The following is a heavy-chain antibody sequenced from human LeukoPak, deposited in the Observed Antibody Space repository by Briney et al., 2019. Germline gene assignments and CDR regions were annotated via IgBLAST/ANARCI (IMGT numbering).Heavy chain of an antibody. CDR3: ARDKRKYYYDSSGYYYEDAFDI. D-gene: IGHD3-22*01. Sequence: PGRSLRLSCAASGFTYSSYAMHWVRQAPAKGLECVAVISYEGCNKYYADSVKSRFTIARDNSKNALYLQMNTLRVEDTAVYYCARDKRKYYYDSSGYYYEDAFDIWGQGTMVTVSS. V-gene: IGHV3-30-3*01. CDR1: GFTYSSYA. J-gene: IGHJ3*02. CDR2: ISYEGCNK.